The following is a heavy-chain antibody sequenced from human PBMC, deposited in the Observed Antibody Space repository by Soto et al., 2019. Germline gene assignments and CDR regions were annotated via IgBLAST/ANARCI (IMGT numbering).Heavy chain of an antibody. Sequence: SETLSLTYTVSTGSMTNGDYYWSWIRLPPGKGLEWIGNIHHSGTTYSNPSLRSRLAISVDPPNNQFSLKLRSVTAADTAVYFCARDLPTMIIDSWGQGSLVTVSS. J-gene: IGHJ5*01. CDR2: IHHSGTT. D-gene: IGHD3-22*01. CDR3: ARDLPTMIIDS. CDR1: TGSMTNGDYY. V-gene: IGHV4-30-4*01.